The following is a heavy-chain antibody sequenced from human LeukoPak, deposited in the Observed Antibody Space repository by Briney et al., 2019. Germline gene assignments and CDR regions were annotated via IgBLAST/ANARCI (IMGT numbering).Heavy chain of an antibody. CDR3: ARCGQYYDFWSGYSGDYYFDY. D-gene: IGHD3-3*01. CDR1: AFTFSYYG. J-gene: IGHJ4*02. Sequence: GGSLRLSCAASAFTFSYYGMTWVRQVPGKGLEWVSVIYSGGSTYYADSVKGRFTISRDNSKNTLYLQMNSLRAEDTAVYYCARCGQYYDFWSGYSGDYYFDYWGQGTLVTVSS. CDR2: IYSGGST. V-gene: IGHV3-53*01.